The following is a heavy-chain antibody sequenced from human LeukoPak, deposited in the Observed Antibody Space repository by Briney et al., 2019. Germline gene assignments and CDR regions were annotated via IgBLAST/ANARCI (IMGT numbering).Heavy chain of an antibody. CDR2: TYDIGTT. CDR1: GGSITRFY. V-gene: IGHV4-59*03. Sequence: PSETLSLTCTVSGGSITRFYWSWIRQPPGKGLEWIGYTYDIGTTNYNPSLKTRVTMSVDTSNNQFSLKLSSVTAADTAVYYCATGVHGITAAGDYYFDYWGQGTLVTVSS. CDR3: ATGVHGITAAGDYYFDY. D-gene: IGHD6-13*01. J-gene: IGHJ4*02.